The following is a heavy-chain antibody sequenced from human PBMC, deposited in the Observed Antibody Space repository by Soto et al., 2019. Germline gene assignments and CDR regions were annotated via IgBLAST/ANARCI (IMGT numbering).Heavy chain of an antibody. D-gene: IGHD6-19*01. Sequence: ASVQVSCKASGYTFTSYAMHWVRQAPGQRLEWMGWINPNSGGTKSAEKFQGRVTMTRHTSISTAYMELSRLTSDDTAVYYCASAAVTGTAGLDFWGQGTQVTVSS. CDR2: INPNSGGT. CDR1: GYTFTSYA. CDR3: ASAAVTGTAGLDF. V-gene: IGHV1-2*02. J-gene: IGHJ4*02.